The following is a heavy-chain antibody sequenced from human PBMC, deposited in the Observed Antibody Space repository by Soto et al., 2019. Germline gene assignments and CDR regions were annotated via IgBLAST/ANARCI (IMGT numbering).Heavy chain of an antibody. V-gene: IGHV3-30*03. CDR3: AFGSGYYFSFDY. CDR2: ISYDGSEK. CDR1: RFPFSTYG. D-gene: IGHD3-22*01. J-gene: IGHJ4*02. Sequence: LRLSCAASRFPFSTYGMHWVRQAPGKGLEWVAVISYDGSEKYYADSVKGRFTISRDSSKNTLYLQMNSLRAEDTAVYYCAFGSGYYFSFDYWGQGTLVTVSS.